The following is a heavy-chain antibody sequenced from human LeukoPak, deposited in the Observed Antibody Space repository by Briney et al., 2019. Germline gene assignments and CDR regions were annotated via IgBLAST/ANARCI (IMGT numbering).Heavy chain of an antibody. J-gene: IGHJ4*02. CDR2: ISSAGSKT. V-gene: IGHV3-30*01. Sequence: GGSLRLSCAASGFIFSNYAMHWVRQAPGKGLEWVALISSAGSKTYHADSVKGRFSISRDNSKNTLYLQLNSLRAEDTSVYYCARDSTYWYDSGSSGPHYFDYWGQGTLVTVSS. CDR3: ARDSTYWYDSGSSGPHYFDY. D-gene: IGHD3-10*01. CDR1: GFIFSNYA.